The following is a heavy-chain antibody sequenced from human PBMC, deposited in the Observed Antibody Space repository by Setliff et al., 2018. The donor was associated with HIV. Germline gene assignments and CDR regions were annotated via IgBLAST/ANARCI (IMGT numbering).Heavy chain of an antibody. J-gene: IGHJ3*02. D-gene: IGHD2-21*01. CDR1: GFTFSSHW. Sequence: PGGSLRLSCAASGFTFSSHWMHWVRQAPGKGLVWVSRIKSDGSSTAYADSVKGRFTISRDNAKSTLYLQMNSLRVEDTAVYYCTRGLGLWSFTPTEAFNIWGQGTTVTVSS. CDR3: TRGLGLWSFTPTEAFNI. V-gene: IGHV3-74*01. CDR2: IKSDGSST.